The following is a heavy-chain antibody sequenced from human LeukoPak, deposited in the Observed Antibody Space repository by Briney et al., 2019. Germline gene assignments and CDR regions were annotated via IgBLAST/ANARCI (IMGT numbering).Heavy chain of an antibody. Sequence: SETLSLTCTVSGGSISSSSYYWGWIRQPPGKGLEWIGSIYYSGSTYYNPSLKSRVTISVDTSKNQFSLKLSSVTAADTAVYYCARDSAMTTVTYDDLFDYWGQGTLVTVSS. J-gene: IGHJ4*02. CDR3: ARDSAMTTVTYDDLFDY. D-gene: IGHD4-17*01. V-gene: IGHV4-39*07. CDR2: IYYSGST. CDR1: GGSISSSSYY.